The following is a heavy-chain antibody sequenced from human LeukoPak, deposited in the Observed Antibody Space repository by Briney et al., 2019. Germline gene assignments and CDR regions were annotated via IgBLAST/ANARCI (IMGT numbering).Heavy chain of an antibody. D-gene: IGHD2-2*01. V-gene: IGHV1-69*02. CDR3: ASRPYCSSTSCLPDY. Sequence: GASVKVSCKASGGTFSSYTISWVRQAPGQGLEWMGRIIPILGIANYAQKFRGRVTITADKSTSTAYMELSSLRSEDTAVYYCASRPYCSSTSCLPDYWGQGTLVTVSS. CDR2: IIPILGIA. CDR1: GGTFSSYT. J-gene: IGHJ4*02.